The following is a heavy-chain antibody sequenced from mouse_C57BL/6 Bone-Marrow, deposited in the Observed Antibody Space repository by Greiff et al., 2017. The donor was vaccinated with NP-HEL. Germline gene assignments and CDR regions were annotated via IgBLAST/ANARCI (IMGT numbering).Heavy chain of an antibody. CDR3: ARGATVSYYAMDY. J-gene: IGHJ4*01. D-gene: IGHD6-2*01. Sequence: EVQLQQSGPELVKPGASVKFSCKASGYSFTGYFMNWVKQSHGKSLEWIGRINPYNGDTFYNQKFKGKATLTVDQSSSTAHMELLSLTSEDFAVNYCARGATVSYYAMDYWGQGTSVTVSS. CDR2: INPYNGDT. CDR1: GYSFTGYF. V-gene: IGHV1-37*01.